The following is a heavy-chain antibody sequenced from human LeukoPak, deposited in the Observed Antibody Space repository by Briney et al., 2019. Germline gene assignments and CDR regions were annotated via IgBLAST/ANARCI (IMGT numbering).Heavy chain of an antibody. CDR3: TKDPRYSSRTNWFDP. V-gene: IGHV3-23*01. Sequence: PGGSLRLSCAASGFTFSNYAMSWVRQAPGKGLEWVSGISGSASSTYYADSVKGRFTISRDNSKNTLYLQMNSLRAEDTAVYYCTKDPRYSSRTNWFDPWGQGTLVTVSS. CDR1: GFTFSNYA. D-gene: IGHD6-13*01. J-gene: IGHJ5*02. CDR2: ISGSASST.